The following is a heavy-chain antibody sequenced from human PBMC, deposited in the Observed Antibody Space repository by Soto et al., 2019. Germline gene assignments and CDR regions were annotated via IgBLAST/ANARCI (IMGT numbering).Heavy chain of an antibody. V-gene: IGHV3-49*04. CDR3: TREDDFWSGSNGDYFDY. D-gene: IGHD3-3*01. CDR1: GFTFGDYA. CDR2: IRSKAYGGTT. J-gene: IGHJ4*02. Sequence: GGSLRLSCTASGFTFGDYAMSWVRQAPGKGLEWVGFIRSKAYGGTTEYAASVKGRFTISRDDSKSIAYLQMNSLKTEDTAVYYCTREDDFWSGSNGDYFDYWGQGTLVTVSS.